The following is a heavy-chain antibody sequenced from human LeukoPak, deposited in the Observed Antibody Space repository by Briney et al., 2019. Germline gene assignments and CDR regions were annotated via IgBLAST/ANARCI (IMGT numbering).Heavy chain of an antibody. CDR1: GFTFDDYA. D-gene: IGHD1-1*01. CDR3: AKDPPTGTYY. CDR2: ISGSGGST. Sequence: GRSLRLSCAASGFTFDDYAMHWVRQAPGKGLEWVSAISGSGGSTYYADSVKGRFTISRDNSKNTLYLQMNSLRAEDTAVYYCAKDPPTGTYYWGQGTLVTVSS. J-gene: IGHJ4*02. V-gene: IGHV3-23*01.